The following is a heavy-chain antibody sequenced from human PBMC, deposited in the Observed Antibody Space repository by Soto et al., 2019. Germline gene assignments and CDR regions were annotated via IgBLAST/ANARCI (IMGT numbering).Heavy chain of an antibody. V-gene: IGHV1-24*01. J-gene: IGHJ4*02. D-gene: IGHD6-19*01. CDR1: GYTLTELS. CDR3: ATVPRYSRGWYNDD. Sequence: ASVKVSCKVSGYTLTELSMHWVRQAPGKGLEWMGGFDPEDGETIYAQKFQGRVTMTEDTSTDTAYMELSSLRSEDTTEYYCATVPRYSRGWYNDDRGQRPLVPVSS. CDR2: FDPEDGET.